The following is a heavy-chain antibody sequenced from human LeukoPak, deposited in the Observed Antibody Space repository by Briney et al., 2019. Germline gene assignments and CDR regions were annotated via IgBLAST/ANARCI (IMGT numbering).Heavy chain of an antibody. J-gene: IGHJ5*02. CDR3: ARGRRYGDRQWFDP. Sequence: AGGSLRLSCAASGFTISGYWMHWVRQAPGKGLLWVSHINSDATSTTVADSVKGRFTISRDNAKNTLYLQMNSLRADDTAVYYCARGRRYGDRQWFDPWGQGTLVTVSS. CDR1: GFTISGYW. CDR2: INSDATST. V-gene: IGHV3-74*01. D-gene: IGHD4-17*01.